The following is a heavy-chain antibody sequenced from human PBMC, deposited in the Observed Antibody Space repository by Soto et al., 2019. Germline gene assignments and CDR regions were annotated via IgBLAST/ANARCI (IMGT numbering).Heavy chain of an antibody. Sequence: QVQLVQSGAEVKKPGSSVKVSCKASGGTFSRYAISWVRQAPGQGLEWMGGIIPLFGKANYAQKFQGRVTITADESTSTAYMELSSRRSADTAVYYCARDGTLYDSSGYYYLYWGQGTLVTVSS. D-gene: IGHD3-22*01. CDR3: ARDGTLYDSSGYYYLY. J-gene: IGHJ4*02. CDR2: IIPLFGKA. CDR1: GGTFSRYA. V-gene: IGHV1-69*01.